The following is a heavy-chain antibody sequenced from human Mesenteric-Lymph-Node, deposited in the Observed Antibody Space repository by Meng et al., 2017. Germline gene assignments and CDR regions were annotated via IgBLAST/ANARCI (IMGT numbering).Heavy chain of an antibody. CDR1: GFIFGDFA. CDR2: IRGKAFGGTT. CDR3: AKVGPFYDMLTGYFIDKYYFDY. D-gene: IGHD3-9*01. Sequence: GGSLRLSWTASGFIFGDFAMNCFRQAPGKGLEWVCFIRGKAFGGTTEYAASVKGRFTISRDDSKSIAYLQMNSLKTEDTAVYYCAKVGPFYDMLTGYFIDKYYFDYWGQGTLVTVSS. J-gene: IGHJ4*02. V-gene: IGHV3-49*03.